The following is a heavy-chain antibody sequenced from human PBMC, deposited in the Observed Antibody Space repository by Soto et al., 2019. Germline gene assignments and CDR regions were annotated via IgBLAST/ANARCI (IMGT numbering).Heavy chain of an antibody. Sequence: QVQLVQSGAEVKKPGASVKVSCKASGYTFTSYGISWVRQAPGQGLERMGWISAYNGNTNYAQQLQGRVTMTTDTSPSTAYMELRSLRSDDTAVYYCARVTEKDYYDSSGPGDYWGQGTLVTVSS. CDR1: GYTFTSYG. CDR3: ARVTEKDYYDSSGPGDY. V-gene: IGHV1-18*01. CDR2: ISAYNGNT. J-gene: IGHJ4*02. D-gene: IGHD3-22*01.